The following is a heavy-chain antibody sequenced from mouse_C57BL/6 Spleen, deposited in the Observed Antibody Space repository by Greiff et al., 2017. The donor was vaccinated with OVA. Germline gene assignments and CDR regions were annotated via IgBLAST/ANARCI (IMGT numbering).Heavy chain of an antibody. Sequence: QVQLKESGAELVKPGASVKISGKASGYAFSSYWMNWVKQRPGKGLEWIGQIYPGDGDTNYNGKFKGKATLTADKSSSTAYMQLSSLTSEDAAVYFCARERLTTVVGGFAYWGQGTLVTVSA. CDR1: GYAFSSYW. CDR3: ARERLTTVVGGFAY. V-gene: IGHV1-80*01. D-gene: IGHD1-1*01. J-gene: IGHJ3*01. CDR2: IYPGDGDT.